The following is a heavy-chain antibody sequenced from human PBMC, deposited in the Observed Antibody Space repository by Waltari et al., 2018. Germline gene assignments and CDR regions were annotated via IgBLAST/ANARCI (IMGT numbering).Heavy chain of an antibody. CDR2: VYHSGNS. J-gene: IGHJ3*02. CDR1: GGSISSGGYY. D-gene: IGHD3-16*01. Sequence: QVQLQESGPGLVKPSQTLSLTCTVSGGSISSGGYYWSWIRQHPGKGREWIGYVYHSGNSYYNPSLKSRATISEDRSKNQFPLKLSSVAAAATVVYYGARGRGGGGGVDAFDIWGQGTMVTVSS. CDR3: ARGRGGGGGVDAFDI. V-gene: IGHV4-31*03.